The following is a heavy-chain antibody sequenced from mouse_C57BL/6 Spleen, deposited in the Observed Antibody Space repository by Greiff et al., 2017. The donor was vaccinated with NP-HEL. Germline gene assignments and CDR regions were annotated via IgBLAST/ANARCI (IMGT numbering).Heavy chain of an antibody. CDR2: ISYSGST. D-gene: IGHD1-1*01. CDR3: ARVVATRGYFDV. J-gene: IGHJ1*03. V-gene: IGHV3-1*01. CDR1: GYSITSGYD. Sequence: EVKLVESGPGMVKPSQSLSLTCTVTGYSITSGYDWHWIRHFPGNKLEWMGYISYSGSTNYNPSLKSRISITHDTSKNHFFLKLNSVTTEDTATYYCARVVATRGYFDVWGTGTTVTVSS.